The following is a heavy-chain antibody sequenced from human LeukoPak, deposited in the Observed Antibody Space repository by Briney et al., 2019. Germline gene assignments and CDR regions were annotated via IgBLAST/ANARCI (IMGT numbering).Heavy chain of an antibody. J-gene: IGHJ3*01. CDR3: ARGLWDCSGGSCYSAAFDF. CDR2: IYSVGST. V-gene: IGHV3-53*01. D-gene: IGHD2-15*01. CDR1: GFTVSSNY. Sequence: PGGSLRLSCAASGFTVSSNYMSWVRQAPGKGLEWVSVIYSVGSTYYADSVKGRFTISRDNSKNTLYLQMNSLRAEDTAVYYCARGLWDCSGGSCYSAAFDFWGQGTMVTVSS.